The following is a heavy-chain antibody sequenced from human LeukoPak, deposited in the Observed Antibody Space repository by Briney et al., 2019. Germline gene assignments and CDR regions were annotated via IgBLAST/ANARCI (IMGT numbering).Heavy chain of an antibody. CDR2: ISSSSSTI. J-gene: IGHJ4*02. V-gene: IGHV3-48*04. CDR1: GFTFSSYS. Sequence: PGGSLRLSCAASGFTFSSYSMNWVRQAPGKGLEWVSYISSSSSTIYYADSVKGRFTISRDNAKNSLYLQMNSLRAEDTALYYCAKGREYYDILTGRNWDFDYWGQGTLVTVSS. CDR3: AKGREYYDILTGRNWDFDY. D-gene: IGHD3-9*01.